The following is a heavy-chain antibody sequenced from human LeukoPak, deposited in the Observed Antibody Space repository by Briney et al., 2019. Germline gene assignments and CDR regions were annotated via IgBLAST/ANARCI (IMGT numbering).Heavy chain of an antibody. V-gene: IGHV3-66*02. CDR2: IYSGGST. CDR1: GFTVSSNY. Sequence: GGSLTLSCAASGFTVSSNYMSWVRQPPGKGLEWVSVIYSGGSTYYADSVKGRFTISRDNSKNTLYLQMNSLRAEDTAVYYCARAERYDILTGYYRDYWGQGTLVTVSS. J-gene: IGHJ4*02. CDR3: ARAERYDILTGYYRDY. D-gene: IGHD3-9*01.